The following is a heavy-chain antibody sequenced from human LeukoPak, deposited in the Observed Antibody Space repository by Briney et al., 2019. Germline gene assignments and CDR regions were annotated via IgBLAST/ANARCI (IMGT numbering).Heavy chain of an antibody. J-gene: IGHJ6*02. V-gene: IGHV4-59*01. CDR1: GGSISSYY. D-gene: IGHD1-14*01. CDR2: IYYTGST. CDR3: ARDGGLGTYYYYGMDV. Sequence: ASETLSLTSTVSGGSISSYYWSWIRQPPGKGLEWIGYIYYTGSTKYNPSLKSRVTISVDTSKNQFSLKLSSVTAADMAVYYCARDGGLGTYYYYGMDVWGQGTTVTVSS.